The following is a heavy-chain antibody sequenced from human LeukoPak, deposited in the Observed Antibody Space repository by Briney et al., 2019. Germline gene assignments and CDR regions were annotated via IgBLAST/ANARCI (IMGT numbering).Heavy chain of an antibody. J-gene: IGHJ5*02. D-gene: IGHD6-6*01. V-gene: IGHV4-39*01. Sequence: SPTLSPTCTVSGASISTTYYCWGWIRQPPGKGLEWFGSIYSSGSTYSNPSLKSRVTISLETSKNQFSLKLYSVTAADTAMYYCARLEPSIAARPGWFDPWGQGTLVTVSS. CDR2: IYSSGST. CDR1: GASISTTYYC. CDR3: ARLEPSIAARPGWFDP.